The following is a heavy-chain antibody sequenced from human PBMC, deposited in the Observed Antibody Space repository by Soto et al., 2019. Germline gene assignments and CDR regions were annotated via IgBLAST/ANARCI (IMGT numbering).Heavy chain of an antibody. J-gene: IGHJ4*02. Sequence: QVQLVESGGGVVQPGRSLRLSCAASGFTFSNYTMHWVRQAPGKGLEWVALISSDEIDKYYADAVKGRFTISRDNSKNTLYLRMDSLRAEDTAVYYCAGRSGSSDYWGQGTLVTVSS. V-gene: IGHV3-30*04. CDR3: AGRSGSSDY. CDR1: GFTFSNYT. CDR2: ISSDEIDK. D-gene: IGHD3-10*01.